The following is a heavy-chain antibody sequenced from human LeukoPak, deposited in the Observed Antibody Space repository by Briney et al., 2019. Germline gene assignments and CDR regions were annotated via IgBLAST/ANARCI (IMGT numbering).Heavy chain of an antibody. D-gene: IGHD6-13*01. V-gene: IGHV3-7*01. CDR1: GFTFSSYW. CDR2: IKPDGSEK. CDR3: ARSRVPGYSSSWLVWFDP. Sequence: RPGGSLRLSCAASGFTFSSYWMNWVRQAPGKGLEWVGNIKPDGSEKSYVDSVRGRFTTSRDNTKNSLYLQMNSLRAEDTAVYYCARSRVPGYSSSWLVWFDPWGQGTLVTVSS. J-gene: IGHJ5*02.